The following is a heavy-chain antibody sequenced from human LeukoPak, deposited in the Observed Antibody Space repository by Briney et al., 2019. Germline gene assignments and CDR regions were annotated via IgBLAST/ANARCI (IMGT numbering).Heavy chain of an antibody. Sequence: SESLSLTCTVSGGSISSYYWSWIRQPPGKGLEWIGYIYYSGSTNYNPSPKSRVTISVDKSKNQFSLKLSSVTAADTAVYYCARSKDILTGYCFDYWGQGTLVTVSS. CDR3: ARSKDILTGYCFDY. CDR2: IYYSGST. D-gene: IGHD3-9*01. V-gene: IGHV4-59*01. J-gene: IGHJ4*02. CDR1: GGSISSYY.